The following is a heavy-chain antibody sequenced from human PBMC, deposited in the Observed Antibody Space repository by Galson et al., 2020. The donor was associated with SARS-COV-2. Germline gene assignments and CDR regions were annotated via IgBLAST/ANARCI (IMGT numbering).Heavy chain of an antibody. D-gene: IGHD2-21*01. V-gene: IGHV3-33*01. Sequence: GELDAGGSLRLSCAASGFSFSDYGMRWVRQPPGRGLEWVAVIFSDGNYYHFGDSVKGRFTISRDNSKNTVYLQMNSLTAEDTAVYYCARREEDHKRGGLEHWGQGVLVTVSS. J-gene: IGHJ4*02. CDR2: IFSDGNYY. CDR3: ARREEDHKRGGLEH. CDR1: GFSFSDYG.